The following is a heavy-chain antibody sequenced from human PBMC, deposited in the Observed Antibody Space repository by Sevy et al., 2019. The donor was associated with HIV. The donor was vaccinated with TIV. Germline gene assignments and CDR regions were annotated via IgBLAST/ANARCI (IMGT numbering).Heavy chain of an antibody. Sequence: GESLKISCKGSGYSFTSYWIGWVRQMPGKGLEWMGIIYPGDSDTRYSPSFQGQVTISADKSFSTAYLQGSSLKASDTAMYYCARLSELGYCTNGVCPRPYYFDYWGQGTLVTVSS. V-gene: IGHV5-51*01. CDR2: IYPGDSDT. J-gene: IGHJ4*02. CDR1: GYSFTSYW. D-gene: IGHD2-8*01. CDR3: ARLSELGYCTNGVCPRPYYFDY.